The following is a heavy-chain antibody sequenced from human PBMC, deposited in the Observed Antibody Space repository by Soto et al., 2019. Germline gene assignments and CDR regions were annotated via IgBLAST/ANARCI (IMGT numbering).Heavy chain of an antibody. CDR2: IIPIFDTA. Sequence: SVKVSCKASGGTFSSYAISWVRQAPGQGLEWMGGIIPIFDTANYAQKFQGRVTITADESTSTAYMELSSLRSEDTAVYYCARDLGFGSAESSGYYHWGQGTLVTVSS. V-gene: IGHV1-69*13. D-gene: IGHD3-22*01. CDR3: ARDLGFGSAESSGYYH. CDR1: GGTFSSYA. J-gene: IGHJ5*02.